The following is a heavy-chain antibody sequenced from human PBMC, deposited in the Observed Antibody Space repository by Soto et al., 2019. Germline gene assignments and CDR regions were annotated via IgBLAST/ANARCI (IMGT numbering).Heavy chain of an antibody. CDR2: VYNSGST. CDR1: GGSISSNY. Sequence: SETLSLTCTVSGGSISSNYWTWIRQPPGKGLEWIGYVYNSGSTKYNPSLKSRVTISEDTSKSQFSLKVNSMTAADTAVYYCARYRREAVAGYTLDNWGQGILVTVSS. J-gene: IGHJ4*02. CDR3: ARYRREAVAGYTLDN. V-gene: IGHV4-59*01. D-gene: IGHD6-13*01.